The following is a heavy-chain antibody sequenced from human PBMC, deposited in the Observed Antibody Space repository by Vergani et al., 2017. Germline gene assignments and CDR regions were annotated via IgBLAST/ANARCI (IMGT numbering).Heavy chain of an antibody. CDR3: ATTSSGEVTDSGGGLDV. CDR2: IDPENGET. CDR1: VYSFTDYY. J-gene: IGHJ6*02. D-gene: IGHD7-27*01. Sequence: EVHLVQSGSEVKKPGATVKMSCKVSVYSFTDYYLHWVRQAPEKGLEWLGQIDPENGETKHPEKFQARVSITADTSADTAYLELRSLRYDDTAVYYCATTSSGEVTDSGGGLDVWGQGTTVTVSS. V-gene: IGHV1-69-2*01.